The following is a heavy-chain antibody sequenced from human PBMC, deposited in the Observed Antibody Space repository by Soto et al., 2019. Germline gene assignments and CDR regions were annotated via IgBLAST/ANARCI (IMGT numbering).Heavy chain of an antibody. CDR3: ARQPHDYGDYGGRRSNYYYYYYMDV. V-gene: IGHV5-51*01. J-gene: IGHJ6*03. D-gene: IGHD4-17*01. CDR2: IYPGDSDT. Sequence: GESLKISCKGSGYSFTSYWIGWVRQMPGKGLEWMGIIYPGDSDTRYSPSFQGQVTISADKSISTAYLQWSSLKASDTAMYYCARQPHDYGDYGGRRSNYYYYYYMDVWGKGTTVTVSS. CDR1: GYSFTSYW.